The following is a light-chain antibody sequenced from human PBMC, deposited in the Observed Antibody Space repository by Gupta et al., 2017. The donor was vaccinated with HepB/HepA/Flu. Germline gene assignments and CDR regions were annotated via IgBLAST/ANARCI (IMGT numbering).Light chain of an antibody. J-gene: IGKJ4*01. CDR3: MQSLETPLT. Sequence: DIVMTQSPFSLTVTPGEPASISCRSSQSLFHSNGFHYLDWYLQKPGQSPQLLIDLGFIRASGVPNSFSGSGSGSDFTLTISTVEAEDVGIYFCMQSLETPLTFGGGTKVEI. CDR1: QSLFHSNGFHY. CDR2: LGF. V-gene: IGKV2-28*01.